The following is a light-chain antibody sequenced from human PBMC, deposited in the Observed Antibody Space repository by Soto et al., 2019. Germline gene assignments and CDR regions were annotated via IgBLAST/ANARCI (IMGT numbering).Light chain of an antibody. V-gene: IGKV3-15*01. CDR1: QSVGKN. Sequence: ELVLTQSPGTLSLSPGERATLSCRASQSVGKNYLAWYQQKPGQAPRLLIYHASARATGIPARFSGSGSGTEFTLTISGLQSEDFAVYYCQQYNNWPPWTFGQGTKVDIK. J-gene: IGKJ1*01. CDR3: QQYNNWPPWT. CDR2: HAS.